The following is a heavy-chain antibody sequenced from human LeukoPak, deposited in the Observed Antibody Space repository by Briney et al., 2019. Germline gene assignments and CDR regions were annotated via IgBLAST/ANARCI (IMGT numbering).Heavy chain of an antibody. V-gene: IGHV3-48*03. CDR2: ISSSGTTI. D-gene: IGHD2-15*01. J-gene: IGHJ4*02. CDR3: ARGYCSGGSCYGGDY. CDR1: GFTFSNYE. Sequence: PGGSLRLSCAASGFTFSNYEMNWVRQAPGKGLEWVSYISSSGTTIYYAERRFNISRDNAKNSLTLLMNSLRAEDTAIYYCARGYCSGGSCYGGDYWGQGTLVTVSS.